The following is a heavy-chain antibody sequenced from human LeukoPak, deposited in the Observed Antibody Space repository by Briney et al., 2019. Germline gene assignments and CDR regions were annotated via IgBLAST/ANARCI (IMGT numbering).Heavy chain of an antibody. CDR2: ISPGGSDT. D-gene: IGHD3-10*01. Sequence: GDSLRLSCAASGFTFDSYAMSWVRQAPGKGLEWVSAISPGGSDTYYADSVRGRLTISRDNSKNTLYLQMSSLRAEDSAVYYCAKRGGYETMAAFDYWGQGTLVTVSS. CDR1: GFTFDSYA. CDR3: AKRGGYETMAAFDY. V-gene: IGHV3-23*01. J-gene: IGHJ4*02.